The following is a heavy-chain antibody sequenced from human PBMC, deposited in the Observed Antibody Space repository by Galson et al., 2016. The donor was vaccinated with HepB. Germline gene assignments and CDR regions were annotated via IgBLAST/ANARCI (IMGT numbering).Heavy chain of an antibody. V-gene: IGHV3-30-3*01. CDR2: LSTNGLSQ. J-gene: IGHJ6*02. Sequence: SLRLSCAASGFSVNTYAVNWVRQAPGKGLEWVAVLSTNGLSQHYADSVKGRFTISRDNAKNSLFLQMNSLRDEDTAVYYCARALFGSGSYWCMDVWGQGTTVTVSS. CDR1: GFSVNTYA. D-gene: IGHD3-10*01. CDR3: ARALFGSGSYWCMDV.